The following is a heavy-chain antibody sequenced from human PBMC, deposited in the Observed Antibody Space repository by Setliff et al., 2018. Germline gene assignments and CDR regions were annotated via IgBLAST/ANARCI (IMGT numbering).Heavy chain of an antibody. J-gene: IGHJ4*02. CDR3: ARGGTTLTSYDY. Sequence: RASVKVSCKASGATFSSHGINWVRQATGQGLEWMGWMNPNSGNTGYAQKFQGRVTMTRDTSISTVYMELSRLRSDDTAVYYCARGGTTLTSYDYWGQGTLVTVSS. V-gene: IGHV1-8*01. D-gene: IGHD4-4*01. CDR1: GATFSSHG. CDR2: MNPNSGNT.